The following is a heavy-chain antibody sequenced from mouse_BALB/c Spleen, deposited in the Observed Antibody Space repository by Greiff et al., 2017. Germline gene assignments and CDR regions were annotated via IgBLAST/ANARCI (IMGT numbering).Heavy chain of an antibody. V-gene: IGHV1S22*01. CDR3: TGVGPFYFDY. J-gene: IGHJ2*01. Sequence: LQQPGSELVRPGASVKLSCKASGYTFTSYWMHWVKQRPGQGLEWIGNIYPGSGSTNYDEKFKSKATLTVDTSSSTAYMQLSSLTSEDSAVYYCTGVGPFYFDYWGQGTTLTVSS. CDR2: IYPGSGST. CDR1: GYTFTSYW. D-gene: IGHD4-1*01.